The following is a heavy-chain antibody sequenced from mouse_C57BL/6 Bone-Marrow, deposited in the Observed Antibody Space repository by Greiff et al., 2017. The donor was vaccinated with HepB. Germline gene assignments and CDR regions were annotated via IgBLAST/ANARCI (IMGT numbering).Heavy chain of an antibody. V-gene: IGHV5-9-1*02. CDR3: TRDRYDGYYDY. D-gene: IGHD2-3*01. CDR2: ISSGGDYI. J-gene: IGHJ2*01. Sequence: EVHLVESGEGLVKPGGSLKLSCAASGFTFSSYAMSWVRQTPEKRLEWVAYISSGGDYIYYADTVKGRFTISRDNARNTLYLQMSSLKSEDTAMYYCTRDRYDGYYDYWGQGTTLTVSS. CDR1: GFTFSSYA.